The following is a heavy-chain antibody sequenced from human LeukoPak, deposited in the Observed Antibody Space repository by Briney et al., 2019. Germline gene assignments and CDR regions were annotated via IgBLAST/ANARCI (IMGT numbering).Heavy chain of an antibody. CDR3: ARGLRRGCSYVPY. Sequence: GGSLRLSCAASGFTFSSYSMKWVRQAPGKGLEWVSSISSSSSYIYYADSVKGRFTISRDNAKNSLYLQMNSLRAEDTAVYYCARGLRRGCSYVPYWGQGTLVTVSS. CDR1: GFTFSSYS. V-gene: IGHV3-21*01. CDR2: ISSSSSYI. J-gene: IGHJ4*02. D-gene: IGHD5-18*01.